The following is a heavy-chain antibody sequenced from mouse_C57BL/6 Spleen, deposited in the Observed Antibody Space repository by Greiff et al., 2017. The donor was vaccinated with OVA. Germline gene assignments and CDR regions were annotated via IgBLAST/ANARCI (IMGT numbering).Heavy chain of an antibody. J-gene: IGHJ4*01. CDR1: GYTFTSYW. CDR2: IDPYDSYT. V-gene: IGHV1-50*01. Sequence: QVQLQQPGAELVKPGASVTLSCKASGYTFTSYWMQWVKQRPGQGLAWIGEIDPYDSYTNYNQKFKGKATLTVDTSSSTAYMQLSSLTSEDSAVNYCARSTRLAMDYWGQGTSVTVSS. CDR3: ARSTRLAMDY. D-gene: IGHD3-2*02.